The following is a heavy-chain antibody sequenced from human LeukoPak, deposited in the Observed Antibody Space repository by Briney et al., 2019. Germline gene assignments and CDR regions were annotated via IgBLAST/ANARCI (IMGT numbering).Heavy chain of an antibody. Sequence: PSETLSLTCSVSGGSVSNGGYYWSWIRQHPGKGLEWIGYIYYSGTTYYNPSLKSRVTISVDTSKNRFSLKLSSVTAADTAVYYCARLCYGSVSRTFDYWGQGTLVTVSS. CDR1: GGSVSNGGYY. V-gene: IGHV4-31*03. D-gene: IGHD3-10*01. CDR3: ARLCYGSVSRTFDY. CDR2: IYYSGTT. J-gene: IGHJ4*02.